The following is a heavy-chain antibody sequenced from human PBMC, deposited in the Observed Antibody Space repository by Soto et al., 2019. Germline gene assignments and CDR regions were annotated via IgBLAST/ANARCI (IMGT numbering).Heavy chain of an antibody. CDR1: GGSISSGGYY. CDR3: ARNWRFGELLGWFDP. Sequence: PSETLSLTCTVSGGSISSGGYYWSWIRQHPGKGLEWIGYIYYSGSTYYNPSLKSRVTISVDTSKNQFSPKLSSVTAADTAVYYCARNWRFGELLGWFDPWGQGTLVTVSS. V-gene: IGHV4-31*03. J-gene: IGHJ5*02. CDR2: IYYSGST. D-gene: IGHD3-10*01.